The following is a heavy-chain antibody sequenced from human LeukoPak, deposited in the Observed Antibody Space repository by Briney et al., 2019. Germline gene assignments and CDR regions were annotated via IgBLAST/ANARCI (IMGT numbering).Heavy chain of an antibody. V-gene: IGHV4-61*02. J-gene: IGHJ3*02. CDR3: ARVKNTALDI. CDR1: GGSISSGSYY. Sequence: SQTLSLTCTVSGGSISSGSYYWSWIRQPAGKGLEWIGRIYTSGSTNYNPSLKSRVTISVDTSKNQFSLKLSSVTAADTAVYYCARVKNTALDIWGQGTMVTVSS. CDR2: IYTSGST.